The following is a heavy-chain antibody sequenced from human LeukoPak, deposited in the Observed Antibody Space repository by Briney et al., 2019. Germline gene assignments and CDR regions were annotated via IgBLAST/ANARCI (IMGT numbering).Heavy chain of an antibody. CDR1: GFTFSSYG. CDR2: IRQDESVK. Sequence: GGCLRLSCASSGFTFSSYGMSWVRQARGKGLEWVGNIRQDESVKYYVDSVKGRFTISRDNAKNSLFLQMNSLRAEDTAVYYCARAGSFSSSYGISWDYWGQGALVAVSS. CDR3: ARAGSFSSSYGISWDY. V-gene: IGHV3-7*01. J-gene: IGHJ4*02. D-gene: IGHD2-15*01.